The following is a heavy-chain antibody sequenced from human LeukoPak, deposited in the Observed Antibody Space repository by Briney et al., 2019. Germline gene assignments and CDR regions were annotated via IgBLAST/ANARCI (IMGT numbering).Heavy chain of an antibody. Sequence: GGSLRLSCAASGFTFSSYAMSWVRQAPGKGLEWVSGTGASGITTHYAGSVKGRFTLSRDNSKNTLYLQMNSLRAEDTAVYYCARDPGGSGSYYQPPYYYGMDVWGQGTTVTVSS. J-gene: IGHJ6*02. CDR3: ARDPGGSGSYYQPPYYYGMDV. V-gene: IGHV3-23*01. CDR2: TGASGITT. D-gene: IGHD3-10*01. CDR1: GFTFSSYA.